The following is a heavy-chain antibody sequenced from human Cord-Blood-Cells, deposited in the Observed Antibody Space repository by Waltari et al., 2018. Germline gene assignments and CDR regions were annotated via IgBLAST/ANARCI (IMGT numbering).Heavy chain of an antibody. CDR1: GFTFSGSA. D-gene: IGHD3-22*01. Sequence: EVQLVESGGGLVQPGGSMKLSCAASGFTFSGSAMHRFRPPSGKGLEWVGRIRSKANSYATAYAASVKGRFTISRDDSKNTAYLQMNSLKTEDTAVYYCTSLHYYDSSGYYYWGQGTLVTVSS. J-gene: IGHJ4*02. CDR2: IRSKANSYAT. CDR3: TSLHYYDSSGYYY. V-gene: IGHV3-73*02.